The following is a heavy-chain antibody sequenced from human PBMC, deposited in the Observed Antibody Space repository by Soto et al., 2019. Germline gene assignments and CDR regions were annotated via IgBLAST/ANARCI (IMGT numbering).Heavy chain of an antibody. D-gene: IGHD3-10*01. V-gene: IGHV4-34*01. Sequence: SETLSLTCAVYGGSFSGYYWSWIRQPPGKGLEWIGEINHSGSTNYNPSLKSRVTISVDTSKNQFSLKLSSVTAADTAVYYCAFYYYGSGSYPNDAFDFWGQGTMVPVSS. CDR1: GGSFSGYY. CDR3: AFYYYGSGSYPNDAFDF. J-gene: IGHJ3*01. CDR2: INHSGST.